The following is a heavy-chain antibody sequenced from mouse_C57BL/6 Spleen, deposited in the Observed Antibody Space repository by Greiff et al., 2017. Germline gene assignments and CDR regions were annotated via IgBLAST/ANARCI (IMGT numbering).Heavy chain of an antibody. CDR3: ARSAYYSNYGYFDV. D-gene: IGHD2-5*01. CDR2: IFPGSGST. Sequence: VQLQESGPELVKPGASVKISCKASGYTFTDYYINWVKQRPGQGLEWIGWIFPGSGSTYYNEKFKGKATLTVDKSSSTAYMLLSSLTSEDSAVYCCARSAYYSNYGYFDVWGTGTTVTVSS. CDR1: GYTFTDYY. J-gene: IGHJ1*03. V-gene: IGHV1-75*01.